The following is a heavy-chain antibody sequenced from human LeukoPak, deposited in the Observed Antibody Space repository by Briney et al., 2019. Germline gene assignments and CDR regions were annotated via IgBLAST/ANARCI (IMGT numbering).Heavy chain of an antibody. Sequence: PSETLSLTCTVSGGSISSYYWNSGRQPPGRGLEWIGRIYTSGSTNYNPSLKSRVTISVDTSKNQFTLEQSSVTAADTAVYYGAREASMVRGVITNRAYYYYYYMDVWGKGTTVTISS. J-gene: IGHJ6*03. CDR1: GGSISSYY. D-gene: IGHD3-10*01. V-gene: IGHV4-4*08. CDR2: IYTSGST. CDR3: AREASMVRGVITNRAYYYYYYMDV.